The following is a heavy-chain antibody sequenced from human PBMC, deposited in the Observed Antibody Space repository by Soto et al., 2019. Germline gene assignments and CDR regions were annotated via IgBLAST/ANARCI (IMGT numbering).Heavy chain of an antibody. Sequence: PGGSLRLSCAASGFTFSDYYMSWIRQAPGKGLEWVSYISSRSSTIFYADSVKGRFTISRDNVKNSLYLQMNSLRAEDTAVYYCASGTIVAFFVKGGQEILLPASP. CDR1: GFTFSDYY. V-gene: IGHV3-11*01. D-gene: IGHD3-10*01. CDR2: ISSRSSTI. CDR3: ASGTIVAFFVK. J-gene: IGHJ4*02.